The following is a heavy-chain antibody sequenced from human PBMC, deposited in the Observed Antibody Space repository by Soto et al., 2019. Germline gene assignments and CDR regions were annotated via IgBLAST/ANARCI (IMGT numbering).Heavy chain of an antibody. Sequence: EVQLVESGGGLVQPGGALNPSGAASGFGFPAFAIHWVRRASGKGREWVGQIRSKDNSYATIYGASVNGRFTIARDDSKKTAYLQMNSLKTEDTAVYSCTGGRDFGAVTLDPWGQGTLVTVSS. D-gene: IGHD3-3*01. CDR1: GFGFPAFA. CDR3: TGGRDFGAVTLDP. J-gene: IGHJ5*02. V-gene: IGHV3-73*02. CDR2: IRSKDNSYAT.